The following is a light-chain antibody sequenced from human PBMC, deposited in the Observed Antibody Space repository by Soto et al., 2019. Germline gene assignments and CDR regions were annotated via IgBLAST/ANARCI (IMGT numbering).Light chain of an antibody. CDR1: QSVSSY. CDR3: QQRGNWPFT. Sequence: EIVLTQSPATLSLSPGERATLSCRASQSVSSYLAWYQQKPGQAPRLLIYDASNRATGIPARFSGSGSGTDFTLTISSLEPEDFAVYYCQQRGNWPFTFGQGARLE. J-gene: IGKJ5*01. V-gene: IGKV3-11*01. CDR2: DAS.